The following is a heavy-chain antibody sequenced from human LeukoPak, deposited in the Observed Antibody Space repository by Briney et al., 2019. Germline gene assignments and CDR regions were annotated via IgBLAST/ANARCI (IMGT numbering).Heavy chain of an antibody. CDR1: GFTFSGYA. V-gene: IGHV3-23*01. CDR2: ISGSGGST. J-gene: IGHJ4*02. Sequence: GGSLRLSCAASGFTFSGYAMSWVRQAPGKGLEWVSAISGSGGSTYYADSVKGRFTISRDNSKNTLYLQMTSLRTEDTALYYCAKDMRASTVNSPDYWGQGTLVTVSS. CDR3: AKDMRASTVNSPDY. D-gene: IGHD4-17*01.